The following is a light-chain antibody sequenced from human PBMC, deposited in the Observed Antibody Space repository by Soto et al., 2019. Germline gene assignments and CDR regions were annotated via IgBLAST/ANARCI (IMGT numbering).Light chain of an antibody. Sequence: VLSQSPGALSLSPVGVGAGGGTAIQSVSSSYLAWYQQKPGQAPRLLIYGASSRATGTADRFSASGSGTDFTLTISRLQPEDFAVYYCQKYGRSPPITFGQGTRLDIK. V-gene: IGKV3-20*01. J-gene: IGKJ5*01. CDR1: QSVSSSY. CDR3: QKYGRSPPIT. CDR2: GAS.